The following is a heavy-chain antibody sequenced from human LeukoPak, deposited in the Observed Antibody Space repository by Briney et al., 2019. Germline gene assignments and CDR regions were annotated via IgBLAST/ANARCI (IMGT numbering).Heavy chain of an antibody. J-gene: IGHJ4*02. CDR3: ARDGWPAFDY. D-gene: IGHD2-15*01. CDR1: GDSVSTNTAA. V-gene: IGHV6-1*01. CDR2: TYFRSKWYT. Sequence: SQTLSLTCAISGDSVSTNTAAWNWIRQSPSRGLEWLGRTYFRSKWYTDYAVSVKSRITINPDTSKNQFSLQLNSVTPEDTAVYFCARDGWPAFDYWGQGTLVTVSS.